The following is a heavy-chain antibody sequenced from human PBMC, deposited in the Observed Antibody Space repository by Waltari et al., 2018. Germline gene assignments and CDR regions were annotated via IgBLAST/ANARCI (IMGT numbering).Heavy chain of an antibody. Sequence: EEQLVESGGGLVQPGDSLRLSCAASGFTLSSFCRTWVRQAPGKGPLWVSRISTDASDTTYADSVKGRFTISRDNARNTLYLQMNRLRAEDTAVYFCARVSRRTYRSPVPGRHYYYGMDVWGQGTTVTVSS. D-gene: IGHD1-1*01. CDR1: GFTLSSFC. CDR3: ARVSRRTYRSPVPGRHYYYGMDV. V-gene: IGHV3-74*03. J-gene: IGHJ6*02. CDR2: ISTDASDT.